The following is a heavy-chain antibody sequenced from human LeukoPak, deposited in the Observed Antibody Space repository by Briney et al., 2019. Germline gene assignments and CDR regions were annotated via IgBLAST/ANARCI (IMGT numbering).Heavy chain of an antibody. V-gene: IGHV3-53*01. CDR3: AKAFWTIAGAKPGTFDY. Sequence: GGSLRLSCTVSGFTVSSNSMSWVRQAPGKGLEWVSFIYSGGNTHYSDSVKGRFTISRDNSKNTLYLQMNSLRAEDTAVYYCAKAFWTIAGAKPGTFDYWGQGTLVTVSS. D-gene: IGHD3/OR15-3a*01. J-gene: IGHJ4*02. CDR1: GFTVSSNS. CDR2: IYSGGNT.